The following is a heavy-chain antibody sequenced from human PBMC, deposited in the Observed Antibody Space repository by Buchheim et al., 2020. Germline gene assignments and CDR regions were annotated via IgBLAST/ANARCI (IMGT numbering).Heavy chain of an antibody. Sequence: QVQLVESGGGVVQPGRSLRLSCAASGFTFSSHAMHWVRQAPGKGLEWVAMIWYDGSNKYHADSVKGRFTISRDNNKNMVYLQMNSLRAEDTAMYYCATENYYDSSAYLDSWGQGTL. V-gene: IGHV3-33*01. CDR3: ATENYYDSSAYLDS. D-gene: IGHD3-22*01. CDR2: IWYDGSNK. CDR1: GFTFSSHA. J-gene: IGHJ4*02.